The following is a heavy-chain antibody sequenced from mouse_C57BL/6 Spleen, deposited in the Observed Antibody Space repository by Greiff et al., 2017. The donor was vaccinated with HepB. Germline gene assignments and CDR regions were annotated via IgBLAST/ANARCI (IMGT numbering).Heavy chain of an antibody. CDR1: GYTFTSYW. V-gene: IGHV1-59*01. Sequence: VQLQQPGAELVRPGTSVKLSCKASGYTFTSYWMHWVKQRPGQGLEWIGVIDPSDSYTNYNQKFKGKATLTVDTSSSTAYMQLSSLTSEDSAVYYCARTRDYDYDEHYAMDYWGQGTSVTVSS. CDR3: ARTRDYDYDEHYAMDY. CDR2: IDPSDSYT. J-gene: IGHJ4*01. D-gene: IGHD2-4*01.